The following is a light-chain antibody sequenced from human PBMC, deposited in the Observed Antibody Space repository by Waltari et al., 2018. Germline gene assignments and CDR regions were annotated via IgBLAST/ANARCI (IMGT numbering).Light chain of an antibody. J-gene: IGLJ3*02. V-gene: IGLV1-40*01. CDR2: GNT. Sequence: QSELTQPPSLSGAPGQKVTIPCTGGSSTFGAGYDVHWYQQLPGAAPKLLIFGNTNRASGVPGRFSGSKSGTSASLAIAGLQSEDEAVYYCQSFDSDLSGSVFGGGTKLTVL. CDR3: QSFDSDLSGSV. CDR1: SSTFGAGYD.